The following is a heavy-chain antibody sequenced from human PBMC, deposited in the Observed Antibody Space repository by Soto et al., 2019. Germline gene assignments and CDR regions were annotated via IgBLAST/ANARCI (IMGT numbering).Heavy chain of an antibody. V-gene: IGHV1-2*04. CDR2: INPDSGAT. CDR1: GYSFTGYY. D-gene: IGHD2-8*02. J-gene: IGHJ4*02. CDR3: ARGDYGTGGYPFPYFDY. Sequence: HEHLVQSGAEVKRPGASLKVSCKASGYSFTGYYIHWVRQAPGQGLEWMGWINPDSGATNYAHNFQGCVTLTSDTSISTASMDLTSLTSDDTAVYYCARGDYGTGGYPFPYFDYWGQGTLVIVSS.